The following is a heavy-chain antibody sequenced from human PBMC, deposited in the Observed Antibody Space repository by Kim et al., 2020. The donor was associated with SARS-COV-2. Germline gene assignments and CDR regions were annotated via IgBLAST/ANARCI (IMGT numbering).Heavy chain of an antibody. CDR1: GGSINSSTANYY. CDR3: ARHGGAWVTYCDY. CDR2: IYYSGNT. Sequence: ETLSLTCTVSGGSINSSTANYYWGWIRQPPGKGLEWIGSIYYSGNTYYSPSLKSRVTISVDTSKNQFSLKLSSVTAADTAIYYCARHGGAWVTYCDYWGQGILVTVSS. J-gene: IGHJ4*02. D-gene: IGHD3-16*01. V-gene: IGHV4-39*01.